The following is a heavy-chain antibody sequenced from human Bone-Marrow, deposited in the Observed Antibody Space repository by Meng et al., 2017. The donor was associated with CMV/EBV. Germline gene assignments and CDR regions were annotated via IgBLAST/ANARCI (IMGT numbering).Heavy chain of an antibody. CDR3: AKLRGGALFDY. Sequence: ASVKVSCKASGYTFTGYYMHWVRQAPGQGLEWMGWINPNSGSTNYEQKFQGRVTMTRDTSISTAYMELSRLRSADTAVYYCAKLRGGALFDYWGQGTLVTVSS. V-gene: IGHV1-2*02. J-gene: IGHJ4*02. CDR2: INPNSGST. CDR1: GYTFTGYY. D-gene: IGHD3-16*01.